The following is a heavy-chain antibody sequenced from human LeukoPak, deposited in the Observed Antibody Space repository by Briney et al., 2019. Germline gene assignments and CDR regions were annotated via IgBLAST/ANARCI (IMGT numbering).Heavy chain of an antibody. D-gene: IGHD1-26*01. J-gene: IGHJ4*02. CDR1: GFSFGDYA. V-gene: IGHV3-9*01. CDR2: ISWNSGNI. CDR3: ARDEVGGSYAY. Sequence: GGSLRLSCAASGFSFGDYAMQWVRQAPGKGLEWVSSISWNSGNIDYADSVKGRFTISRDNAKNSLYLEMNSLRAEDTAVYYCARDEVGGSYAYWGQGTLVTVSS.